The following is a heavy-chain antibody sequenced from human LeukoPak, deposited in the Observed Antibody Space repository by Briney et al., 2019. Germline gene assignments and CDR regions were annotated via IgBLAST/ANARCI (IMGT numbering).Heavy chain of an antibody. J-gene: IGHJ5*02. CDR3: TSDLYGPGS. D-gene: IGHD2/OR15-2a*01. CDR1: GFTVSSNS. V-gene: IGHV3-66*01. CDR2: IYSGGST. Sequence: GGSLGLSCAASGFTVSSNSMSWVRQAPGKGLEWVSVIYSGGSTDYEDSVKGRYTISRDNSKNTLYLEMNILRAEDTAVYYCTSDLYGPGSWGQGTLVTVSS.